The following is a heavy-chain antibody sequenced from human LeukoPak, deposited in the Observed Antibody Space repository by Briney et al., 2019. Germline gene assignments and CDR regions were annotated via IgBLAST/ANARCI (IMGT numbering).Heavy chain of an antibody. Sequence: GGSLRLSCAASGFTFGSYAMHWVRQAPGKGLEWVALISFGGSNRYYADSVKGRFTISRDNSKNTLEMQMNSLRAEDTAVYYCATELRIAATSYLFSFEIWGQGTMVTVSS. CDR2: ISFGGSNR. CDR1: GFTFGSYA. CDR3: ATELRIAATSYLFSFEI. D-gene: IGHD6-6*01. V-gene: IGHV3-30*03. J-gene: IGHJ3*02.